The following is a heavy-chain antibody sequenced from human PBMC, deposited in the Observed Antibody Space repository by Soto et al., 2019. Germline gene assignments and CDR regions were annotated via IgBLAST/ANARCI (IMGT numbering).Heavy chain of an antibody. D-gene: IGHD3-3*01. Sequence: XVSLRLSCAASGFTFSSYAMSWVRQAPGKGLEWVSAISGSGGSTYYADSVKGRFTISRDNSKNTLYLQMNSLRAEDTAVYYCAKAPEWEWFLDYWGQGTLVTVSS. CDR1: GFTFSSYA. J-gene: IGHJ4*02. V-gene: IGHV3-23*01. CDR3: AKAPEWEWFLDY. CDR2: ISGSGGST.